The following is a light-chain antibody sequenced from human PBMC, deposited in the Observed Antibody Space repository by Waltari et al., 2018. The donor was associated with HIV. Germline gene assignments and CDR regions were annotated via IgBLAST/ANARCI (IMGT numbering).Light chain of an antibody. V-gene: IGKV1-5*03. Sequence: DIQMTQSPSTLSASVGDRVTITCRASQSIRSWLAWYQQKPGKAPKLLIYKASSLESGVPSRFSGSESGTEFTLTISSLQPEDFATYYCQQYNSYWTFGQGTKVEIK. CDR2: KAS. CDR3: QQYNSYWT. J-gene: IGKJ1*01. CDR1: QSIRSW.